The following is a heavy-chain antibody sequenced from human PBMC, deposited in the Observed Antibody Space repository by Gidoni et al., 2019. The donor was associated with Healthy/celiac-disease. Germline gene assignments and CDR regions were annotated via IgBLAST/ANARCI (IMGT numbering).Heavy chain of an antibody. CDR3: ARDKDSSGYYYYYYYYGMDV. V-gene: IGHV3-11*04. Sequence: QVQLVESGGGLVKPGGSLRLSCAASGFTFSDYYMSWIRQAPGKGLEWVSYISSSGSTIYYADSVKGRFTTSRDNAKNSLYLQMNSLRAEDTAVYYCARDKDSSGYYYYYYYYGMDVWGQGTTVTVSS. CDR1: GFTFSDYY. CDR2: ISSSGSTI. D-gene: IGHD3-22*01. J-gene: IGHJ6*02.